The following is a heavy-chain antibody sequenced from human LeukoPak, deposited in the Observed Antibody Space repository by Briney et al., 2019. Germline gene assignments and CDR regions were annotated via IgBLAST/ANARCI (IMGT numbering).Heavy chain of an antibody. V-gene: IGHV1-18*01. Sequence: GASVKVSCKASGYTFTTFGITWVRQAPGKGLEWMGWISTYNGNTNYAQNLQGRVTMTTDTSTNTAYMELRSLTSDDTAVYYCARVGSDCSDGNCYWGQGTLVTVSS. CDR1: GYTFTTFG. CDR3: ARVGSDCSDGNCY. CDR2: ISTYNGNT. D-gene: IGHD2-15*01. J-gene: IGHJ4*02.